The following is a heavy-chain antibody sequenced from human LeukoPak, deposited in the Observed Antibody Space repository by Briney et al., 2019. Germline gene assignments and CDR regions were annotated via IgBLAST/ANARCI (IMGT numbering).Heavy chain of an antibody. CDR3: ARRAYFWRTYYFDY. Sequence: SETLSLTCAVYGGSFSGYYWSWIRQPPGKGLEWIGEINHSGGTNYNPSLKSRVTISVDTSKNQFSLKLSSVTAADTAVYYCARRAYFWRTYYFDYWGQGTLVTVSS. CDR1: GGSFSGYY. CDR2: INHSGGT. V-gene: IGHV4-34*01. D-gene: IGHD3-3*01. J-gene: IGHJ4*02.